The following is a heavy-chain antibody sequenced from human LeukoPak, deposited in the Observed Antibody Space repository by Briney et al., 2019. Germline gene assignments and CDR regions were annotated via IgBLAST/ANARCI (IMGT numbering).Heavy chain of an antibody. CDR1: GFIFSQYA. Sequence: GGSLRLSCSASGFIFSQYAMSWVRQAPGQGLEWVSSISGGSGAPYYADSVEGRFTVSRDNSKKTMFLQMSSLRVDDTAVYFCAKGGVGATPRLDPWGQGTLVTVSS. V-gene: IGHV3-23*01. J-gene: IGHJ5*02. D-gene: IGHD1-26*01. CDR3: AKGGVGATPRLDP. CDR2: ISGGSGAP.